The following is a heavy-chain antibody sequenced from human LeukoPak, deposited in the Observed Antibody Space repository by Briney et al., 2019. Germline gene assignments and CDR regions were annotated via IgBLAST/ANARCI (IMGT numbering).Heavy chain of an antibody. D-gene: IGHD2-15*01. J-gene: IGHJ4*02. V-gene: IGHV1-69*04. CDR2: IIPVLGIV. Sequence: ASVKVSCKASGGTFRSYGISWMRQAPGQGLEWMGRIIPVLGIVNYAQKFQGRVTITAVKSTTTAYMELSSLTSEDTSVYFCARWCRSGGSCSDFWGQGTLVTVSS. CDR1: GGTFRSYG. CDR3: ARWCRSGGSCSDF.